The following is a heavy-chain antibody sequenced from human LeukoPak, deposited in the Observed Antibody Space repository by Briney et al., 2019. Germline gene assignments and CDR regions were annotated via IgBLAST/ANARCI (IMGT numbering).Heavy chain of an antibody. V-gene: IGHV4-59*10. CDR3: AVSKVNYYDSSGYVDY. Sequence: SETLSLTCAVYGESFSGYYWSWIRQPAGKGLEWIGRIYTSGSTNYNPSLKSRVTISVDTSKNQFSLKLSSVTAADTAVYYCAVSKVNYYDSSGYVDYWGQGTLVTVSS. CDR1: GESFSGYY. J-gene: IGHJ4*02. CDR2: IYTSGST. D-gene: IGHD3-22*01.